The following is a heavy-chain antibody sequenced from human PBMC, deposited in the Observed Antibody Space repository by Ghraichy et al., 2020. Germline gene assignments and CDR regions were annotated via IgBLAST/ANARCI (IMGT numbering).Heavy chain of an antibody. CDR1: GGSFSGYY. V-gene: IGHV4-34*01. J-gene: IGHJ4*02. Sequence: LTCAVYGGSFSGYYWSWIRQPPGKGLEWIGEINHSGSTNYNPSLKSRVTISVDTSKNQFSLKLSSVTAADTAVYYCAYSSTRLKLNDYWGQGTLVTVSS. D-gene: IGHD6-13*01. CDR3: AYSSTRLKLNDY. CDR2: INHSGST.